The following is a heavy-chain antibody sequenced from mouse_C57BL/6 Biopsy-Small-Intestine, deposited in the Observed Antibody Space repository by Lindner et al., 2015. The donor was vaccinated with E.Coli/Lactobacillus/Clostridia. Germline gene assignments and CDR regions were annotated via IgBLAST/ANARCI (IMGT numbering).Heavy chain of an antibody. D-gene: IGHD1-1*02. J-gene: IGHJ3*01. CDR2: VNAANGDT. Sequence: SVKVSCKASSPGDVFRSYIMHWARQAPDQGLEWMGWVNAANGDTKFSQKLQDRLTITADTSASTAYMELRSLRSEDTAVYYCGRETYYGSGSYYREPCDIWGQGTMVTVSS. CDR3: GRETYYGSGSYYREPCDI. V-gene: IGHV1-74*01. CDR1: SPGDVFRSYI.